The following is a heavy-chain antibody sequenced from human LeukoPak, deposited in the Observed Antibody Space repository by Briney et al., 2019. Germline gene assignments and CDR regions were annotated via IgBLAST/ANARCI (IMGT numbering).Heavy chain of an antibody. Sequence: PSETLSLTCTVSGGSISSYHWSWIRQPPGKGLEWIGYIYYSGSTNYNPSLKSRVTISVDTSKNQFSLKLSSVTAADTAVYYCARDRGGNEGGYFDYWGQGTLVTVSS. CDR3: ARDRGGNEGGYFDY. J-gene: IGHJ4*02. D-gene: IGHD4-23*01. CDR2: IYYSGST. CDR1: GGSISSYH. V-gene: IGHV4-59*01.